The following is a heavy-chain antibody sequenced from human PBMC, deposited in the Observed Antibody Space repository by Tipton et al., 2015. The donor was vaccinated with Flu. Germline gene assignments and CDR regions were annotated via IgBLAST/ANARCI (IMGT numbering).Heavy chain of an antibody. J-gene: IGHJ4*02. V-gene: IGHV3-30*18. CDR2: VSDDGINT. D-gene: IGHD5-18*01. Sequence: VQSGTSLRLSCAASGFTFRSYGMHWVRQAPGKGLEWIAVVSDDGINTFYADSVEGRFTISRDNSKDTLYLRMNSLRAEDTALYFCAKDRRPGDSYGPLDSWGQGTLVTVSS. CDR3: AKDRRPGDSYGPLDS. CDR1: GFTFRSYG.